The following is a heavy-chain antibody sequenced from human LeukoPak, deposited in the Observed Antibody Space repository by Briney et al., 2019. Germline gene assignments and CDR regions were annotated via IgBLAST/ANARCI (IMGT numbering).Heavy chain of an antibody. J-gene: IGHJ4*02. D-gene: IGHD3-16*01. V-gene: IGHV3-7*01. CDR1: GFTFRNYW. CDR2: IKQDGSEK. CDR3: ARNDYDYVWGNQGGFDY. Sequence: PGGSLRLSCAASGFTFRNYWLNWVRQAPGKGLEWVANIKQDGSEKYYVDSVKGRFTISRDNSKNTLYLQMNSLRAEDTAVYYCARNDYDYVWGNQGGFDYWGQGTLVTVSS.